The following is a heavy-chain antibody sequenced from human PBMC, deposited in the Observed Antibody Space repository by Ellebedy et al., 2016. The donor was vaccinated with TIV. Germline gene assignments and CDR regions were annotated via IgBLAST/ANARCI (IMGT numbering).Heavy chain of an antibody. Sequence: GESLKISXAASGFTFSSYSMNWVRQAPGKGLEWVSAISGSGGSTYYADSVKGRFTISRDNSKNTLYLQMNSLRAEDTAVYYCAKQSTSYYYGSGSYLHYWGQGTLVTVSS. CDR1: GFTFSSYS. CDR2: ISGSGGST. CDR3: AKQSTSYYYGSGSYLHY. D-gene: IGHD3-10*01. V-gene: IGHV3-23*01. J-gene: IGHJ4*02.